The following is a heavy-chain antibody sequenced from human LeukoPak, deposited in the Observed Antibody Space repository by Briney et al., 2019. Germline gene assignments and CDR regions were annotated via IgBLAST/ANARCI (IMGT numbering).Heavy chain of an antibody. V-gene: IGHV3-30*04. CDR2: ISYDGSNK. CDR1: GFTFSSYA. J-gene: IGHJ3*02. CDR3: AREPPWVQLWLEAFDI. D-gene: IGHD5-18*01. Sequence: GGSLRLSCAASGFTFSSYAMHWVRQAPGKGLEWGAVISYDGSNKYYADSVKGRFTISRDNSKNTLYLQMNSLRAEDTAVYYCAREPPWVQLWLEAFDIWGQGTMVTVSS.